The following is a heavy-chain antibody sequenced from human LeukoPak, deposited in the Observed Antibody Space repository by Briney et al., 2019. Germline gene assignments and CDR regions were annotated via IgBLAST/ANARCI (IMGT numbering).Heavy chain of an antibody. Sequence: GGSLRLSCVASGFTFRSYWMSWVRQAPGKGLEWVANINQDGSEIYYVDPVKGRFTISRDNAKNSLSLQMNSLRAEDTAVYYCASGSPIAAAGTGYWGQGTLVTVSS. CDR2: INQDGSEI. CDR1: GFTFRSYW. V-gene: IGHV3-7*01. D-gene: IGHD6-13*01. CDR3: ASGSPIAAAGTGY. J-gene: IGHJ4*02.